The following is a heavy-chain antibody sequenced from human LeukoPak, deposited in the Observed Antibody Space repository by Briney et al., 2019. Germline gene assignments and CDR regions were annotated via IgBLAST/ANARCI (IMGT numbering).Heavy chain of an antibody. V-gene: IGHV3-48*03. D-gene: IGHD5-24*01. CDR1: GFTFSSYE. J-gene: IGHJ4*02. Sequence: PGGSLRLSLAASGFTFSSYEMNWVRQAPGKGLEWVSYISSSGSTIYYADSVKGRFTISRDNAKNSLYLQMNSLRAEDTAVYYCARVMAMSSGYWGQGTLVTVSS. CDR2: ISSSGSTI. CDR3: ARVMAMSSGY.